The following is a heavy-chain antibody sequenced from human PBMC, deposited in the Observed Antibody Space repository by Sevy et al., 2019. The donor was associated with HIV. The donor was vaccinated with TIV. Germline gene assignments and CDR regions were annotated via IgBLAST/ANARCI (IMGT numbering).Heavy chain of an antibody. CDR3: AKGSVLVVVIIGTEDRAFDY. CDR1: GFTFSSYA. CDR2: ISGSGGST. J-gene: IGHJ4*02. Sequence: GGSLRLSCAASGFTFSSYAMSWVRQAPGKGLEWVSAISGSGGSTYYADSVKGRFTISRDNSKNTLYLQMNSLRAEDTAVYYGAKGSVLVVVIIGTEDRAFDYWGQGTLVTVSS. V-gene: IGHV3-23*01. D-gene: IGHD3-22*01.